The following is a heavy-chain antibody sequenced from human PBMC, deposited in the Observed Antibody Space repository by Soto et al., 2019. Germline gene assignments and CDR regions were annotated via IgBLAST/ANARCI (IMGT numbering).Heavy chain of an antibody. CDR2: IYHSGST. J-gene: IGHJ5*02. D-gene: IGHD2-21*01. V-gene: IGHV4-30-2*01. CDR3: ARIPSP. CDR1: GFTFSSYA. Sequence: LRLSCAALGFTFSSYAMKWVRQAPGKGLEWIGYIYHSGSTYYNSSLKSRVTISVDRSKNQFSLKLSSVTAADTAVYYCARIPSPWGQGTLVTVSS.